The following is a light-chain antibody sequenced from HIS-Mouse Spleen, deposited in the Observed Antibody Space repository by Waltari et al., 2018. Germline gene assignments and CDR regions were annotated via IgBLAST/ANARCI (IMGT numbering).Light chain of an antibody. CDR3: SSYTSSSTLV. CDR2: DVS. Sequence: QSALTQPASVSGSPGQSITIACTGTSSDVGGYNYVSWYQQHPGKAPKLMIDDVSNRPSGVSTRFSGSKSGNTASLTISGLQAEDEADYYCSSYTSSSTLVFGGGTKLTVL. CDR1: SSDVGGYNY. V-gene: IGLV2-14*03. J-gene: IGLJ2*01.